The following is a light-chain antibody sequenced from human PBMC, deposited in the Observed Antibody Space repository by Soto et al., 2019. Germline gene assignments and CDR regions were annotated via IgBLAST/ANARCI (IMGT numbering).Light chain of an antibody. V-gene: IGKV3-20*01. CDR1: QIVSNNY. CDR3: QQYGSTPPIT. CDR2: GAS. Sequence: AFTTSPVALSLSPGARALPSGGRSQIVSNNYLAWYQQKPGQAPRLLIYGASNRATGIPDRFSGSGSGTDFTLTISRLEPEDFAVYYCQQYGSTPPITFGQGTRLEIK. J-gene: IGKJ5*01.